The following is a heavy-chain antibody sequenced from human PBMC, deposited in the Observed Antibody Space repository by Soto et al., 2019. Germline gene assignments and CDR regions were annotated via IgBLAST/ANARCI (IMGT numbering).Heavy chain of an antibody. Sequence: ASVNVSCKASGYTFTSYYMHWVRQAPGQGLEWMGIINPSGGSTSYAQKFQGRVTMTRDTSTSTVYMELSSLRSEDTAVYYCATEASVDSSSSGGMDVWGQGPTVTVYS. CDR1: GYTFTSYY. CDR2: INPSGGST. D-gene: IGHD6-6*01. CDR3: ATEASVDSSSSGGMDV. J-gene: IGHJ6*02. V-gene: IGHV1-46*01.